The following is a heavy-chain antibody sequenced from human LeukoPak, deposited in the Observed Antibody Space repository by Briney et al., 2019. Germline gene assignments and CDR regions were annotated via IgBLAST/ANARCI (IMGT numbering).Heavy chain of an antibody. Sequence: SETLSLTCTVSAGSISSGGYYWSWIRQHPGKGLEWIGYIHYSGSTYHNPSLKSRVTVSADTSKNQFSLKLSSVTAADTAVYYCARRWIQLWSSFDYWGQGTLVTVSS. V-gene: IGHV4-31*03. CDR3: ARRWIQLWSSFDY. J-gene: IGHJ4*02. CDR1: AGSISSGGYY. D-gene: IGHD5-18*01. CDR2: IHYSGST.